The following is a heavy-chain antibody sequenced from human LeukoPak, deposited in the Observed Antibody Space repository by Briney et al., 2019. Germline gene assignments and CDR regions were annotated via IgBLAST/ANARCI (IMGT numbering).Heavy chain of an antibody. CDR3: ARLYSSSWIDY. J-gene: IGHJ4*02. D-gene: IGHD6-13*01. CDR2: IYPGDSDT. Sequence: GESLKISFNGSGXTFTSYCIAWVRQMPGKGLEWMGIIYPGDSDTRYSPSFQGQVTISADKSISTAYLQWSSLKASDTAMYYCARLYSSSWIDYWGQGTLVTVSS. V-gene: IGHV5-51*01. CDR1: GXTFTSYC.